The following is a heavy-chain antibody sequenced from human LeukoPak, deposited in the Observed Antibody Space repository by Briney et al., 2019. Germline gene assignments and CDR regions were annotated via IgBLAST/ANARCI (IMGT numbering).Heavy chain of an antibody. CDR1: GGTFSSSA. J-gene: IGHJ3*02. D-gene: IGHD7-27*01. V-gene: IGHV1-18*01. Sequence: ASVKVSCRASGGTFSSSAISWVRQAPGQGLEWMGWISAYNGNTNYAQKLQGRVTMTTDTSTSTAYMELRSLRSDDTAVYYCAKDNWGVIDAFDIWGQGTMVTVSS. CDR2: ISAYNGNT. CDR3: AKDNWGVIDAFDI.